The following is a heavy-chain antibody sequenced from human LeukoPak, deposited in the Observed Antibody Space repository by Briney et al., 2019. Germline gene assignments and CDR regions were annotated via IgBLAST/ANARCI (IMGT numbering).Heavy chain of an antibody. CDR3: AGAVWFGETDYYYYYMDV. CDR1: GGSISSYY. V-gene: IGHV4-4*07. Sequence: KPSETLSLTCTVSGGSISSYYWSWIRQPAGKGLEWIGRIYTSGSTNYNPSLKSRVTMSVDTSKNQFSLKLSSVTAADTAVYYCAGAVWFGETDYYYYYMDVWGKGTTVTVSS. CDR2: IYTSGST. J-gene: IGHJ6*03. D-gene: IGHD3-10*01.